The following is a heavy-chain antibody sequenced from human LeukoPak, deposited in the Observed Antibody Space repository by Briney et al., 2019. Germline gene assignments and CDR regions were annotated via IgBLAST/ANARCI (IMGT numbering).Heavy chain of an antibody. J-gene: IGHJ6*02. CDR2: ISSSSSYI. D-gene: IGHD2-2*01. CDR1: GFTFSRYW. CDR3: ARGYCSSTSCYGYYYYGMDV. V-gene: IGHV3-21*01. Sequence: GGSLRLSCVGSGFTFSRYWLNWVRQAPGKGLEWVSSISSSSSYIYYADSVKGRFTISRDNAKNSLYLEMNSLRAEDTAVYYCARGYCSSTSCYGYYYYGMDVWGQGTTVTVSS.